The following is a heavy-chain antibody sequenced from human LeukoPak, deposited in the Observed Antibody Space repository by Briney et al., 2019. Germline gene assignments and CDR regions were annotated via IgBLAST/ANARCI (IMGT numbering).Heavy chain of an antibody. CDR1: GFTFSSYA. CDR3: ANDGNYDFWGGYSTFDY. Sequence: GGSMRLSCAASGFTFSSYAMSWVRQAPGKGLEWVSAISGSGGSTYYADSVKGRFTISRDNSKNTLYLQMHSLRAEDTAVYYCANDGNYDFWGGYSTFDYWGQGTLVTVSS. D-gene: IGHD3-3*01. V-gene: IGHV3-23*01. J-gene: IGHJ4*02. CDR2: ISGSGGST.